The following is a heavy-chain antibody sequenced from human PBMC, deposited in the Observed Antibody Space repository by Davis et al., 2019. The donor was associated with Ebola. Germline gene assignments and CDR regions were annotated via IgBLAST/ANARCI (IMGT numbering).Heavy chain of an antibody. CDR3: ARDPDTAMASDAFDI. J-gene: IGHJ3*02. V-gene: IGHV3-74*01. CDR2: INSDGSST. D-gene: IGHD5-18*01. Sequence: GESLKISCAASGFTFSSYWMHWVRQAPGKGLVWVSRINSDGSSTSYVDSVKGRFTISRDNAKNTLYLQMNSLRAEDTAVYYCARDPDTAMASDAFDIWGQGTMVTVSS. CDR1: GFTFSSYW.